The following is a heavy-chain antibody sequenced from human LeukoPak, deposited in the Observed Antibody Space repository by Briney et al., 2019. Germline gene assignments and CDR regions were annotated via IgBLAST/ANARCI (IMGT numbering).Heavy chain of an antibody. CDR1: GYTFTSYG. CDR2: ISAYNGNT. V-gene: IGHV1-18*01. CDR3: ARLQVGLAVIYYYYYTVWTS. D-gene: IGHD2-8*02. J-gene: IGHJ6*02. Sequence: SVKVSCKASGYTFTSYGISWVRQAPGQGLEWMGWISAYNGNTNYAQKLQGRVTMTTDTSTSTAYMELRSLRSDDTAVYYRARLQVGLAVIYYYYYTVWTSGAKGPRSPSP.